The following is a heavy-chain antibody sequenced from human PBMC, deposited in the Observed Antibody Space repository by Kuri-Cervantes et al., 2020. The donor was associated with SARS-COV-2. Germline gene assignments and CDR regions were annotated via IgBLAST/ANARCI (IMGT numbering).Heavy chain of an antibody. D-gene: IGHD3-16*01. CDR2: IYYSGST. Sequence: GSLRLSCTVSGGSVSSGSYYWSWIRQPPGKGLEWIGYIYYSGSTNYNPSLKSRVTISVDTSKNQFSLNLNSLTAADTAVYYCARLPAGLRLGERYFDYWGQGTLVTVSS. J-gene: IGHJ4*02. CDR3: ARLPAGLRLGERYFDY. CDR1: GGSVSSGSYY. V-gene: IGHV4-61*01.